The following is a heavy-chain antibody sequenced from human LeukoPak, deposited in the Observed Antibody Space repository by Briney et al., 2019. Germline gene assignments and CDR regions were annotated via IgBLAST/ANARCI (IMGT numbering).Heavy chain of an antibody. CDR3: ARGFGGVTAGYY. V-gene: IGHV3-53*01. CDR2: IYSGGST. D-gene: IGHD3-16*01. Sequence: GGSLRLSCAASGFAVSSIYMSWVRQAPGKGLECVSVIYSGGSTYYADSVKGRFTISRDNSKNTLYLQMNSLRVDDTAVYYCARGFGGVTAGYYWGQGTLVTVSS. CDR1: GFAVSSIY. J-gene: IGHJ4*02.